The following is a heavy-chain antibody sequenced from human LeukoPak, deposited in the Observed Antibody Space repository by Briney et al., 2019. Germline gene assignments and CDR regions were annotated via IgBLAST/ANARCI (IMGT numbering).Heavy chain of an antibody. Sequence: PGGSLRLSCAASGFTFSSYSMNWVRQAPGKGLEWVSSISSSSSYIYYADSVKGRFTISRDNSKNTLYLQMNSLRAEDTAVYYCARNGEPQYYFDYWGQGTLVTVSS. CDR3: ARNGEPQYYFDY. J-gene: IGHJ4*02. D-gene: IGHD1-26*01. V-gene: IGHV3-21*01. CDR1: GFTFSSYS. CDR2: ISSSSSYI.